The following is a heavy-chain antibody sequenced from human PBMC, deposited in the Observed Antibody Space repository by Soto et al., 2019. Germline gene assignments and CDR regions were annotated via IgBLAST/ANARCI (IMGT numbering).Heavy chain of an antibody. CDR2: IYYSGST. D-gene: IGHD5-18*01. J-gene: IGHJ4*02. CDR1: GGSISSSSYY. CDR3: ARQGTAMVAAYFDY. Sequence: QLQLQESGPGLVKPSETLSLTCTVSGGSISSSSYYWGWIRQPPGKGLEWIGSIYYSGSTYYNPSLKSTVHISLDTSKNQVSLKLSSVTAADTAVYYCARQGTAMVAAYFDYWGQGTLVTVSS. V-gene: IGHV4-39*01.